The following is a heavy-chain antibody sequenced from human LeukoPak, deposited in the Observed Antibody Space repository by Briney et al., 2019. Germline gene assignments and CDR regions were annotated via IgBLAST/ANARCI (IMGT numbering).Heavy chain of an antibody. CDR1: GFTFSSYW. CDR3: ARGGRYFDWLPGLDAFDI. J-gene: IGHJ3*02. V-gene: IGHV3-74*01. CDR2: INSDGSST. Sequence: GSLRLSCAASGFTFSSYWMHWVRQAPGKGLVWVSRINSDGSSTSYADSVKGRFTISRDNAKNTLYLQMNSLRAEDTAVYYCARGGRYFDWLPGLDAFDIWGQGTMVTVSS. D-gene: IGHD3-9*01.